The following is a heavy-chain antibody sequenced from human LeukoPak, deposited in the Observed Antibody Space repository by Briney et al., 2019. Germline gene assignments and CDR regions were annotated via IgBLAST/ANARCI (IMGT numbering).Heavy chain of an antibody. V-gene: IGHV4-30-4*01. CDR3: TRGRTYDFWSGSELFDY. Sequence: SQTLSFTCTVSGGSISSGDYYWSWIRQPPGKGLEWIGYIYYSGSTYYNPSLKSRVTISVDTSKNQFSLKLSSVTAADTAVYYCTRGRTYDFWSGSELFDYWGQGTLVTVSS. CDR1: GGSISSGDYY. D-gene: IGHD3-3*01. CDR2: IYYSGST. J-gene: IGHJ4*02.